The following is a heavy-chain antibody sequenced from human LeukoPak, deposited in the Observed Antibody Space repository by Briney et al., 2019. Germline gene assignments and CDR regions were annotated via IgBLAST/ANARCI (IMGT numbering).Heavy chain of an antibody. CDR1: GYTFTGYY. Sequence: GASVKVSCKASGYTFTGYYMHWVRQAPGQGLEWMGWINPNSGGTNYAQKSQGRVTMTRDTSISTAYMELSRLRSDDTAVYYCARGRHYGSGNKNAFDIWGQGTMVTVSS. V-gene: IGHV1-2*02. CDR3: ARGRHYGSGNKNAFDI. J-gene: IGHJ3*02. CDR2: INPNSGGT. D-gene: IGHD3-10*01.